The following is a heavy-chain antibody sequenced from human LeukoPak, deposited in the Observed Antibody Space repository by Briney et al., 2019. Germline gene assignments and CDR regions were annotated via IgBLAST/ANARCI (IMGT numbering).Heavy chain of an antibody. CDR2: VSLHSDTI. J-gene: IGHJ3*02. V-gene: IGHV3-9*01. CDR1: GFTFDDYA. D-gene: IGHD1-26*01. Sequence: GGSLRLSCAASGFTFDDYAMHWVRQVPGKGLEWVSGVSLHSDTIGYADSVKGRFTISRDNAKNSLYLQMTGLRAEDTAVYFCARESGTYSYGAFDIWGQGTMVTVSS. CDR3: ARESGTYSYGAFDI.